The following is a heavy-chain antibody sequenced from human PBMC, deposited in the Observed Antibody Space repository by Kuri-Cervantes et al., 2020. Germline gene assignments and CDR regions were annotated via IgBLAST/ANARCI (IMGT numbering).Heavy chain of an antibody. D-gene: IGHD5-18*01. CDR2: INHSGGT. CDR3: ARAAAVTAIYDY. V-gene: IGHV4-34*01. Sequence: SETLSLTCAVYGGSFSDYYWSWIRQPPGKGLEWIGEINHSGGTNYNPSLKSRVTISVDTSKNQFSLKLSSVTAADTAVYYCARAAAVTAIYDYWGQGTLVTVSS. J-gene: IGHJ4*02. CDR1: GGSFSDYY.